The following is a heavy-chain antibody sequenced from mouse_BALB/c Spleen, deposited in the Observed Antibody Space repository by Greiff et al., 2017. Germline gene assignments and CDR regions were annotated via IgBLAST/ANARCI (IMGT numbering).Heavy chain of an antibody. Sequence: DVMLVESGGGLVKPGGSLKLSCAASGFAFSSYDMSWVRQTPEKRLEWVAYISSGGGSTYYPDTVKGRFTISRDNAKNTLYLQMSSLKSEDTAMYYCARLYDYPWFAYWGQGTLVTVSA. V-gene: IGHV5-12-1*01. CDR1: GFAFSSYD. D-gene: IGHD2-4*01. CDR2: ISSGGGST. CDR3: ARLYDYPWFAY. J-gene: IGHJ3*01.